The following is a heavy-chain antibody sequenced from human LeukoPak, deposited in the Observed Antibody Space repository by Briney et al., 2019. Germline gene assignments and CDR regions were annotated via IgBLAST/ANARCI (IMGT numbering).Heavy chain of an antibody. D-gene: IGHD7-27*01. CDR2: IIPIFGTA. CDR3: ARGTGEGYYYYMDV. Sequence: GASVKASCKASGGTFSSYAISWVRQAPGQGLEWMGGIIPIFGTANYAQKFQGRVTITADESTSTAYMELSSLRSEDTAVYYCARGTGEGYYYYMDVWGKGTTVTVSS. J-gene: IGHJ6*03. CDR1: GGTFSSYA. V-gene: IGHV1-69*13.